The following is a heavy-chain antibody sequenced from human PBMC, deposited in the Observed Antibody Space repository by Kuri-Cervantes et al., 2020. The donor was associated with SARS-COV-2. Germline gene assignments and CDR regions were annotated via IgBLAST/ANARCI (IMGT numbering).Heavy chain of an antibody. J-gene: IGHJ4*02. V-gene: IGHV4-38-2*02. CDR3: ARGYSSGWTIDY. D-gene: IGHD6-19*01. CDR1: GYPISSGYY. CDR2: IYHSGST. Sequence: ESLKISCTVSGYPISSGYYWGWIRQPPGKGLEWTGSIYHSGSTYYNPSLKSRVTISVDTSKNQFSLKLSSVTAADTAVYYCARGYSSGWTIDYWGQGTLVTVSS.